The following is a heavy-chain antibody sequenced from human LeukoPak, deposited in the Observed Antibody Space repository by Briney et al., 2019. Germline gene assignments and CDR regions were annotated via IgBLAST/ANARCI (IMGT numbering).Heavy chain of an antibody. CDR1: AASISSYY. D-gene: IGHD3-22*01. J-gene: IGHJ4*02. V-gene: IGHV4-4*09. Sequence: TPSETLSLTCAVSAASISSYYWSWIRQAPGKGLEWIGYISTSGSTNYNPSLKSRVSISLDTSKNQFSLNLNFVTAADTAVYYCASPRSGYRYTFDYWGQGALVTVSS. CDR2: ISTSGST. CDR3: ASPRSGYRYTFDY.